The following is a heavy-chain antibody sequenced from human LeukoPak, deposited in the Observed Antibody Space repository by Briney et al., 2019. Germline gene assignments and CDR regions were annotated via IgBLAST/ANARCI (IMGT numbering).Heavy chain of an antibody. CDR2: IYYSGST. V-gene: IGHV4-61*08. CDR1: GGSISSGGYY. Sequence: SETLSLTCTVSGGSISSGGYYWSWIRQHPGKGLEWIGYIYYSGSTNYNPSLKSRVTISVDTSKNQFPLKLSSVTAADTAVYYCARRDDFWALDYWGQGTLVTVSS. D-gene: IGHD3-3*01. CDR3: ARRDDFWALDY. J-gene: IGHJ4*02.